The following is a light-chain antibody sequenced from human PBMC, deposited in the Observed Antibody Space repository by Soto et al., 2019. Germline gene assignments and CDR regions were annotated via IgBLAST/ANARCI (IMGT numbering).Light chain of an antibody. CDR2: EVS. V-gene: IGLV2-14*01. CDR3: SSYTSSSTYV. CDR1: SSDVGGYHY. J-gene: IGLJ1*01. Sequence: QSALTQPASVSGSPGQSITISCTGTSSDVGGYHYVSWYQQHPGKAPKLMIYEVSNRPSGVSNRFSGSKSGNTASLTISGLQAEDEADYYCSSYTSSSTYVFGTATKVTVL.